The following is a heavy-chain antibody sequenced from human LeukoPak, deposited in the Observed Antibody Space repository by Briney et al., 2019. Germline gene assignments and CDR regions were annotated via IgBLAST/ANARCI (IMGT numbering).Heavy chain of an antibody. CDR2: ISSSSSTI. J-gene: IGHJ4*02. CDR1: GFTFSSYS. Sequence: GGSLRLSCAASGFTFSSYSMNWVRQAPGKGLEWVSYISSSSSTIYYSDSVKGRFTISRDNAKNSLYLQMNSLRAEDTAVYYCARDSEPEGFDYWGQGTLVTVSS. CDR3: ARDSEPEGFDY. V-gene: IGHV3-48*04.